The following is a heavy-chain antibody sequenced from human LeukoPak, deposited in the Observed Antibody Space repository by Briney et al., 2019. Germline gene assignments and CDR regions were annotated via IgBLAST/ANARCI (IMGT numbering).Heavy chain of an antibody. CDR1: GFTFSSYW. CDR3: ARAAMIVGFDY. Sequence: GGSLRLSCAASGFTFSSYWMSWVRQAPGKGLEWVANIKQDGSAKYYVDSVKGRFTISRDNSKNSLFVQMNSLRAEDTAVYYCARAAMIVGFDYWGQGTLVTVSS. J-gene: IGHJ4*02. D-gene: IGHD3-22*01. V-gene: IGHV3-7*01. CDR2: IKQDGSAK.